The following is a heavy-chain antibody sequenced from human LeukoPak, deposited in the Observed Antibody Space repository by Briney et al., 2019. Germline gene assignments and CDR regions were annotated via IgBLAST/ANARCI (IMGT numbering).Heavy chain of an antibody. CDR2: ISWNSGSI. CDR3: AKGSQLWLRDYYGMDV. J-gene: IGHJ6*02. Sequence: PGRSLRLSCAASGFTFDDYAMHWVRQAPGKGLEWVSGISWNSGSIGYADSVKGRFTISRDNAKNSLYLQMNSLRAEDTALYYCAKGSQLWLRDYYGMDVWGQGTTVTVSS. D-gene: IGHD5-18*01. CDR1: GFTFDDYA. V-gene: IGHV3-9*01.